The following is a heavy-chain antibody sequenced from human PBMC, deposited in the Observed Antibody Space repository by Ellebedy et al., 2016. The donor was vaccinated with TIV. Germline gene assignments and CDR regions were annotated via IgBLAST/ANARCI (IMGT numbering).Heavy chain of an antibody. Sequence: ASVKVSXKASRYTFTSYYMHWVRQAPGQGLEWMGIINPSGGSTSYAQKFQGRVTMTRDTSTSTVYMELSSLRSEDTAVYYCARDLTVAASAFDIWGQGTMVTVSS. CDR2: INPSGGST. V-gene: IGHV1-46*01. CDR3: ARDLTVAASAFDI. J-gene: IGHJ3*02. D-gene: IGHD6-19*01. CDR1: RYTFTSYY.